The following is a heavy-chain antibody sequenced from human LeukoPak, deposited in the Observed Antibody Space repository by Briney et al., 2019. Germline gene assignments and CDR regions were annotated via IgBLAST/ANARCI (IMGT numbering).Heavy chain of an antibody. CDR1: GGSISSSSYY. CDR2: IYYSGST. D-gene: IGHD6-19*01. CDR3: ASNDRPGIAVAGAGRSADY. Sequence: SETLSLTCTVSGGSISSSSYYWGWIRQPPGKGLEWIGSIYYSGSTYYNPSLKSRVTISVDTSKNQFSLKLSSVTAADTAVYYCASNDRPGIAVAGAGRSADYWGQGTLVTVSS. V-gene: IGHV4-39*01. J-gene: IGHJ4*02.